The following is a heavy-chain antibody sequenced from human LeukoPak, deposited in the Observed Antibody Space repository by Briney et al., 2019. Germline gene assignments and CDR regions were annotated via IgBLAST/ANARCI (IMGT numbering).Heavy chain of an antibody. Sequence: GGSLRLSCAASGFTFSSHAMHWVRQAPGKGLEWVAVISYDGSNKYYADSVKGRFTISRDNSKNTLYLQMNSLRAEDTAVYYCASSRIFGPFDYWGQGTLVTVSS. CDR3: ASSRIFGPFDY. CDR1: GFTFSSHA. V-gene: IGHV3-30-3*01. CDR2: ISYDGSNK. J-gene: IGHJ4*02. D-gene: IGHD3/OR15-3a*01.